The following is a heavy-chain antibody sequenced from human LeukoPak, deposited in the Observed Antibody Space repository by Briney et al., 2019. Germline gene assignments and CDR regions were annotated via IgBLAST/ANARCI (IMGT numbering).Heavy chain of an antibody. D-gene: IGHD6-19*01. CDR3: ARSGGAWYQYYFDY. CDR1: GGSISSYY. Sequence: SETLSLTCTVSGGSISSYYWSWIRQPAGKGLEWIGRIYTSGSTNYNPSLKSRVTMSVDTSKNQFSLKLNSVTAADTAVYYCARSGGAWYQYYFDYWGQGTLVTVSS. V-gene: IGHV4-4*07. CDR2: IYTSGST. J-gene: IGHJ4*02.